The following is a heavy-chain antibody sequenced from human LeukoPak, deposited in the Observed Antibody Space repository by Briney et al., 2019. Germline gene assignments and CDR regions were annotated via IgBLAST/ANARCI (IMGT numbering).Heavy chain of an antibody. D-gene: IGHD6-13*01. CDR2: IIPILGIA. J-gene: IGHJ5*02. CDR3: ARDGNSSSWYNWFDP. V-gene: IGHV1-69*04. CDR1: GGTFSSYA. Sequence: SVKVSCKASGGTFSSYAISWVRQAPGQGLEWMGRIIPILGIANYAQKFQGRVTITADKSTSTAYMELSSLRSEGTAVYYCARDGNSSSWYNWFDPWGQGTLVTVSS.